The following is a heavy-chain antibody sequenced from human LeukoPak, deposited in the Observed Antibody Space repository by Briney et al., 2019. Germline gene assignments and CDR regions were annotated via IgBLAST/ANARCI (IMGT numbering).Heavy chain of an antibody. CDR2: ISAYNGNT. D-gene: IGHD3-9*01. J-gene: IGHJ4*02. V-gene: IGHV1-18*01. CDR3: ARKASPLRYFDYFDY. CDR1: GGTFSSYA. Sequence: ASVKVSCKASGGTFSSYAISWVRQAPGQGLEWMGWISAYNGNTNYAQKLQGRVTMTTDTSTSTAYMELRSLRSDDTAVYYCARKASPLRYFDYFDYWGQGTLVTVSS.